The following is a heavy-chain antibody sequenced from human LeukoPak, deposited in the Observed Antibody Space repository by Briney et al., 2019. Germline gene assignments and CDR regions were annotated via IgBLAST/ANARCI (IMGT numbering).Heavy chain of an antibody. CDR3: AKDNDSSGYYPV. V-gene: IGHV3-30*02. Sequence: GGSLRLSCAASGFTFSNYGMHWVRQAPGKGLEWVAFIRYDGSNKYYADSVKGRFTISRDNSKNTLYLQMNSLRAEDTAVYYCAKDNDSSGYYPVWGQGTLVTVSS. J-gene: IGHJ4*02. CDR2: IRYDGSNK. D-gene: IGHD3-22*01. CDR1: GFTFSNYG.